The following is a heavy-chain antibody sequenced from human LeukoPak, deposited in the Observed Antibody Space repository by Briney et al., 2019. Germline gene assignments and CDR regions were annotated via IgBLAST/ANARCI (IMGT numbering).Heavy chain of an antibody. V-gene: IGHV4-59*08. CDR3: ARQWLGAVAD. CDR2: IYYSGST. D-gene: IGHD6-19*01. CDR1: GGSISSYY. Sequence: SETLSLTCTVSGGSISSYYWSWIRQPPGKGLEWIGYIYYSGSTNYKPSLKSRVTISVDTSKNQFSLKLSSVTAADTAVYYCARQWLGAVADWGQGTLVTVSS. J-gene: IGHJ4*02.